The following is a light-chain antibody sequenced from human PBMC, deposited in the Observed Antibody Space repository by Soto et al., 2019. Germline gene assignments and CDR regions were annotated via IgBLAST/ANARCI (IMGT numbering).Light chain of an antibody. J-gene: IGKJ1*01. V-gene: IGKV3-15*01. CDR2: GAS. Sequence: EIVITHSPATLSVSPGERATLSCRASQTVIRNLAWHQQKPGQTPRLLIFGASTRATGIPARFSGSGSGTEFTLTISSLQPEDFAVYYCQQYAVWPPQTFGQGTKVDIK. CDR1: QTVIRN. CDR3: QQYAVWPPQT.